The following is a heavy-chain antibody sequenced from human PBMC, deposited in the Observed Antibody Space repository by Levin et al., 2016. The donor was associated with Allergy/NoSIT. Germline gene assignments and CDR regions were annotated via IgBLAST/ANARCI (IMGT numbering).Heavy chain of an antibody. CDR2: ISSSSSYI. Sequence: PGKGLEWVSSISSSSSYIYYADSVKGRFTISRDNAKNSLYLQMNSLRAEDTAVYYCARYIAAAGTDYWGQGTLVTVSS. V-gene: IGHV3-21*01. CDR3: ARYIAAAGTDY. J-gene: IGHJ4*02. D-gene: IGHD6-13*01.